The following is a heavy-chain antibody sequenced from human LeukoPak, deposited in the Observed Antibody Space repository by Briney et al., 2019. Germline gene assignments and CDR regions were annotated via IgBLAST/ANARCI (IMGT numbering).Heavy chain of an antibody. V-gene: IGHV3-23*01. CDR2: ISGSGGST. Sequence: GGSLRLSCAASGFTFSSYAMSWVRQAPGKGLEWLSAISGSGGSTYYADSVKGRFTISRDNSKNTLYLQMNSLRAEDTAVYYCAKTSAAGTFYFDYWGQGTLVTVSS. CDR3: AKTSAAGTFYFDY. J-gene: IGHJ4*02. D-gene: IGHD6-13*01. CDR1: GFTFSSYA.